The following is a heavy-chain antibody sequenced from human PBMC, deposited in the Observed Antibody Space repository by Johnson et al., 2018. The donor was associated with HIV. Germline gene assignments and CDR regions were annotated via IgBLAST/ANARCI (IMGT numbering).Heavy chain of an antibody. CDR1: GFTFSSYA. Sequence: QVQLVESGGGVVQPGRSLRLSCAASGFTFSSYAMHWVRQAPGKGLEWVAVISYDGSNKYYADSVRGRFTISRENSKNTLYLQMNSLGAEDTAVYYCAKDIVFKSAPQGAFDIWGQGTMVTVSS. J-gene: IGHJ3*02. CDR3: AKDIVFKSAPQGAFDI. D-gene: IGHD3-16*02. CDR2: ISYDGSNK. V-gene: IGHV3-30*04.